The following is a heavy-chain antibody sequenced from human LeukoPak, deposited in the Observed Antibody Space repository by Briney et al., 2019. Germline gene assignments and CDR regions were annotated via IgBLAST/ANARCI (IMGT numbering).Heavy chain of an antibody. D-gene: IGHD3-22*01. CDR3: ARGGWYYYDSSGYYLIDN. CDR2: ISGYNGNT. V-gene: IGHV1-18*04. CDR1: GYTFTSYG. Sequence: ASVKVSCKASGYTFTSYGISWVRQAPGQGLEWMGWISGYNGNTKYAQKFQARVTLTTDTSTSTAYMGLWSLRSDDTALYYCARGGWYYYDSSGYYLIDNWGQGTLVTVSS. J-gene: IGHJ4*02.